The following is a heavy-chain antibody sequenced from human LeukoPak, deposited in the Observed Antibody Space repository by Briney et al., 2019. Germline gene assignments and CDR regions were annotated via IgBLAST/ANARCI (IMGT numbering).Heavy chain of an antibody. CDR2: ISYDGSNK. CDR3: AKRSSESYYYYGMDV. D-gene: IGHD5-24*01. CDR1: GFTFSSYG. J-gene: IGHJ6*02. V-gene: IGHV3-30*18. Sequence: GGSLRLSCAASGFTFSSYGMHWVRQAPGKGLEWVAVISYDGSNKYYADSVKGRFTISRDNSKNTLYLQMNSLRAEDTAVYYCAKRSSESYYYYGMDVWGQGTTVTVSS.